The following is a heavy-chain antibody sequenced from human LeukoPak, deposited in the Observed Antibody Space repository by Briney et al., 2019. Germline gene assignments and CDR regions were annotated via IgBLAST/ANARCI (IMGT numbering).Heavy chain of an antibody. Sequence: SETLSLTCAVYGGSFSGYYWSWIRQPPGKGLEWIGEINHSGSTNYNPSLKSRVTISVDTSKNQFSLKLSSVTAADTAVYYCARWEFGYIYGHAALDYCGQGTMVNVSS. CDR2: INHSGST. D-gene: IGHD5-18*01. V-gene: IGHV4-34*01. CDR3: ARWEFGYIYGHAALDY. CDR1: GGSFSGYY. J-gene: IGHJ3*01.